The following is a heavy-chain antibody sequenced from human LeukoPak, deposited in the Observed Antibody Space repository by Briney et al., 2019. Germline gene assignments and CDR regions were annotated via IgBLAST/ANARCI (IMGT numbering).Heavy chain of an antibody. J-gene: IGHJ4*02. CDR2: IYSSGST. CDR3: ARSRDGYNFDS. Sequence: SETLSLTCTVSGGSISSSSYYWGWIRQPPGKGLEWIGNIYSSGSTYYNPSLKSRVTFSIDTSKNQFSLKLTSVTAADTAVYYCARSRDGYNFDSWGQETLVIVSS. D-gene: IGHD5-24*01. V-gene: IGHV4-39*07. CDR1: GGSISSSSYY.